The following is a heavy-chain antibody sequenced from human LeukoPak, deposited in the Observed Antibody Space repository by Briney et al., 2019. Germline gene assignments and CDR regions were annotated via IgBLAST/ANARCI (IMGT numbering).Heavy chain of an antibody. CDR1: GGSISSYY. D-gene: IGHD1-26*01. CDR2: ISYSGST. J-gene: IGHJ4*02. CDR3: VRVKGGSISDS. Sequence: PSETLSLTCTVSGGSISSYYWGWIRQPPGKGLEWIASISYSGSTYYNASVKSRVTISRDTSKNQFSLSLNSVTAADTAVYYCVRVKGGSISDSWGQGTLVTVSS. V-gene: IGHV4-39*07.